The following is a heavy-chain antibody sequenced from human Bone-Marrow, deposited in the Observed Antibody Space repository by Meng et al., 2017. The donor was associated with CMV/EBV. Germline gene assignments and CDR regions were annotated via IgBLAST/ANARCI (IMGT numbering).Heavy chain of an antibody. V-gene: IGHV1-69*05. CDR1: GGTFSSYA. Sequence: SVKVSCKASGGTFSSYAISWVRQAPGQGLEWMGGIIPIFGTANYAQKFQGRVTITTDESTSTAYMELSSLRSDDTAVYYCARVSRGSSWTTNWFDPWGQGTLVTVSS. CDR3: ARVSRGSSWTTNWFDP. CDR2: IIPIFGTA. J-gene: IGHJ5*02. D-gene: IGHD6-13*01.